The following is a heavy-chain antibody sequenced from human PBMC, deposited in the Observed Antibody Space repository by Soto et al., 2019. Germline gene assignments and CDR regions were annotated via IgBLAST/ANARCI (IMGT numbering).Heavy chain of an antibody. J-gene: IGHJ6*02. CDR2: IYYSGST. CDR3: ARDQRQGLRGYHYYYGMDF. Sequence: QVQLQESGPGLVKPSQTLSLTCTVSGGSISSGGYYWSWIRQHPGKGLEWIGYIYYSGSTYYNPYLRSRVTISVDTSKSQFALKLISVTAADTAVYYCARDQRQGLRGYHYYYGMDFWGQGTTVTVSS. V-gene: IGHV4-31*03. D-gene: IGHD3-16*01. CDR1: GGSISSGGYY.